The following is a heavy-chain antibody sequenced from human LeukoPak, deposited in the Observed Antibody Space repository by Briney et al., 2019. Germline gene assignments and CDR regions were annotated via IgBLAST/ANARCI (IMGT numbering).Heavy chain of an antibody. CDR1: GGSISLYY. CDR3: AGPDIATRPRKYYYYYMDV. V-gene: IGHV4-4*09. J-gene: IGHJ6*03. Sequence: SETLSLTCTVSGGSISLYYWTWMRQPPGKGLEWIGYIYTSGSTKYNPSLKSRVTISVDTSKNQLSLKLSSVTAADTAVYYCAGPDIATRPRKYYYYYMDVWGKGTTVTVSS. D-gene: IGHD2-15*01. CDR2: IYTSGST.